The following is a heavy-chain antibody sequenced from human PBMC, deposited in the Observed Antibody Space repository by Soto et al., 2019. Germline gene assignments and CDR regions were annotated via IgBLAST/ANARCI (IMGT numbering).Heavy chain of an antibody. CDR1: GFTFSSYS. CDR2: ISSSSSYI. V-gene: IGHV3-21*01. J-gene: IGHJ6*02. Sequence: GGSLRLSCAASGFTFSSYSMNWVRPAPGKGLEWVSSISSSSSYIYYADSVKGRFTISRDNAKNSLYLQMNSLRAEDTAVYYCARDPTIFGVVTYYYGMDVWGQGTTVTVSS. CDR3: ARDPTIFGVVTYYYGMDV. D-gene: IGHD3-3*01.